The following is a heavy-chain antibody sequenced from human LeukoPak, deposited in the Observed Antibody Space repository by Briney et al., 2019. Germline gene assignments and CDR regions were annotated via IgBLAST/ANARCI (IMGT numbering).Heavy chain of an antibody. Sequence: QPSETLSLTCSVSAGSRSNCYWSWIRQPPGKGLEWVSAISGSGGSTYYADSVKGRFTISRDNSKNTLYLQMNSLRAEDTAVYYCGILTGYGFVYWGQGTLVTVSS. J-gene: IGHJ4*02. CDR3: GILTGYGFVY. V-gene: IGHV3-23*01. D-gene: IGHD3-9*01. CDR2: ISGSGGST. CDR1: AGSRSNCY.